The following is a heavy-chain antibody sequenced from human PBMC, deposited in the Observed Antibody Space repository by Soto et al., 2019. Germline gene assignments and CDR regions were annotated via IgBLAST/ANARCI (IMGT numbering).Heavy chain of an antibody. CDR3: AREDRRWYYYYMDV. CDR1: GYTFTSYG. V-gene: IGHV1-18*01. CDR2: ISAYNGNT. J-gene: IGHJ6*03. Sequence: GASVKVSCKASGYTFTSYGISWVRQAPGQGLKWMGWISAYNGNTNYAQKLQGRVTMTTDTSTSTAYMELRSLRSDDTAVYYCAREDRRWYYYYMDVWGKGTTVTVSS. D-gene: IGHD2-15*01.